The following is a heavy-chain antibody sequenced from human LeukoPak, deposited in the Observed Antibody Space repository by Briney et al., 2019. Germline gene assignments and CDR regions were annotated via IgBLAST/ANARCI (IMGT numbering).Heavy chain of an antibody. Sequence: GGSLRLSCAASRFTFSYFAMHWVRQAPGKGLEWVAVLSDDGSNKFYADSVKGRSTISRDNSKNTLYLQMNSLRAEDTAFYYCAKDPHSSSWYYFDSWGQGTLVTVSS. CDR3: AKDPHSSSWYYFDS. D-gene: IGHD6-13*01. V-gene: IGHV3-30*18. J-gene: IGHJ4*02. CDR2: LSDDGSNK. CDR1: RFTFSYFA.